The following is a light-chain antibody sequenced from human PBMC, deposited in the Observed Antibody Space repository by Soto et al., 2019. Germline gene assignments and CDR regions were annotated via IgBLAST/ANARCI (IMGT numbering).Light chain of an antibody. CDR1: SSDIGSFNL. CDR2: EVT. Sequence: QSALTQPASVSGSPGQSITISCTGTSSDIGSFNLVSWYQQHPGKAPKLLISEVTKRPSGVSNRFSGSKSANTDSLTISGLLAEDEADSYCCSSAAPITVLFGGGTKLTVL. V-gene: IGLV2-23*02. J-gene: IGLJ2*01. CDR3: CSSAAPITVL.